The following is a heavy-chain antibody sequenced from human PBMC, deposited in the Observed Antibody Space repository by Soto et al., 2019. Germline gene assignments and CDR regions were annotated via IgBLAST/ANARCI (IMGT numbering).Heavy chain of an antibody. Sequence: GGSLRLSCAASGFTFDDYAMHWVRQAPGKGLEWVSGISWNSGSIGYADSVKGRFTISRDNAKNSLYLQMNSLRAEDTALYYCAKDIHHGDYAFDYWGQGTLVTVS. CDR2: ISWNSGSI. J-gene: IGHJ4*02. CDR3: AKDIHHGDYAFDY. V-gene: IGHV3-9*01. D-gene: IGHD4-17*01. CDR1: GFTFDDYA.